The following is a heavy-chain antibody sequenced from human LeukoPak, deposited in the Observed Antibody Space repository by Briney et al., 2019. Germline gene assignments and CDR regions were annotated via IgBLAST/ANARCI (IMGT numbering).Heavy chain of an antibody. V-gene: IGHV4-39*07. CDR2: IYYSGST. CDR3: ARDVSRMITFGGVTSDY. D-gene: IGHD3-16*01. Sequence: SETLSLTCTVSGGSISSSSYYWGWIRQPPGKGLEWIGSIYYSGSTYYNPSLKSRVTISVDTSKNQFSLKLSSVTAADTAVYYCARDVSRMITFGGVTSDYSGQGTLLTV. J-gene: IGHJ4*02. CDR1: GGSISSSSYY.